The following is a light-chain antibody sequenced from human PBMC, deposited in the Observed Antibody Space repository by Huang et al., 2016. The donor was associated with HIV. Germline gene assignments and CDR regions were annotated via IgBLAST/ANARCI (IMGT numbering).Light chain of an antibody. CDR3: QQYNDFRST. V-gene: IGKV3-15*01. Sequence: ETVMTQSPVTLSVSPGDRASLSCRSSQSVSSNLAWYQQKPGQAPRLLIYAASTRATGVPARFSGSGAGTEFTLTISTLQSEESAVYYCQQYNDFRSTFGPGTRVEIK. J-gene: IGKJ3*01. CDR2: AAS. CDR1: QSVSSN.